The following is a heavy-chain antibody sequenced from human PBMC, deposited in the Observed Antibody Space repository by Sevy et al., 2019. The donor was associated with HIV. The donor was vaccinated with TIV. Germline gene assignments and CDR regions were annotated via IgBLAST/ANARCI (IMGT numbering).Heavy chain of an antibody. CDR3: ARMGDLTDNGMDV. V-gene: IGHV3-21*01. Sequence: GGSLRLSCAASGFTFSSYSMNWVRQAPGKGLEWVSSISTINNYIYYADSMKGRFTISSDNAKNSLFLQMNSLRAEDTAVYYCARMGDLTDNGMDVWGQGTTVTVSS. CDR2: ISTINNYI. CDR1: GFTFSSYS. J-gene: IGHJ6*02.